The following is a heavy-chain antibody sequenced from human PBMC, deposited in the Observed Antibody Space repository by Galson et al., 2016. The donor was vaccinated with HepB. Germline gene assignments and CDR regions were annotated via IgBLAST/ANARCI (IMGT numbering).Heavy chain of an antibody. V-gene: IGHV3-33*01. D-gene: IGHD3-22*01. CDR3: HYFDSSGPLDY. CDR2: IWHDGSNK. CDR1: GFTFGSYG. Sequence: LRLSCAASGFTFGSYGMHWVRQTPGKGLEWVAFIWHDGSNKYYVDSVKGRFTISRDNSKKMVYLQMNSLRAEDTAVYYCHYFDSSGPLDYWGQGTLVTVSS. J-gene: IGHJ4*02.